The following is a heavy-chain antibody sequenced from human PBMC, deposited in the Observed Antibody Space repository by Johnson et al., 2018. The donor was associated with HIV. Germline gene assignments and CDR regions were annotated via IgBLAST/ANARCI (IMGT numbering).Heavy chain of an antibody. CDR3: AKERGKRWLPPRDACDI. CDR1: GFTFNSYG. CDR2: ISYDGSNK. Sequence: QVQLVESGGGVVQPGRSLRLSCAASGFTFNSYGMHWVRQAPGKGLEWVAVISYDGSNKYYADSVKGRFTISRDNSKNTLYLRMNSLRAEDTAVYLCAKERGKRWLPPRDACDIWGQGTMVTVSS. D-gene: IGHD5-24*01. J-gene: IGHJ3*02. V-gene: IGHV3-30*18.